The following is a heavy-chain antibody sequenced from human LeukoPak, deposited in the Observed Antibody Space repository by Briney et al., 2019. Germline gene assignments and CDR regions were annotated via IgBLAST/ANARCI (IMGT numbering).Heavy chain of an antibody. CDR3: ARVPIAARPRGYYYYMDV. V-gene: IGHV3-23*01. J-gene: IGHJ6*03. Sequence: PGGSLRLSCAASGFTFSSYSMSWVRQAPGKGLEWVSAITGSGGSTSYADSVKGRFTISRNNSKNTLYLQMNSLRAEDTAVYSCARVPIAARPRGYYYYMDVWGKGTTVTVSS. CDR2: ITGSGGST. CDR1: GFTFSSYS. D-gene: IGHD6-6*01.